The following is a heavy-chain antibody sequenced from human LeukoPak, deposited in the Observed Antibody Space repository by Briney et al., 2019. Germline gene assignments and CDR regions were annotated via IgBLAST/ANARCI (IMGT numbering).Heavy chain of an antibody. V-gene: IGHV3-21*01. J-gene: IGHJ4*02. CDR2: ISSSSSYM. D-gene: IGHD3-10*01. CDR3: ARDQLKTGSYFDY. Sequence: EGSLRLSCAASGFTFSSYSMNWVRQAPGKGLEWVSSISSSSSYMYYADSVKGRFTISRDNAKNSLYLQMNSLRAEDTAVYYCARDQLKTGSYFDYWGQGTLVTVSS. CDR1: GFTFSSYS.